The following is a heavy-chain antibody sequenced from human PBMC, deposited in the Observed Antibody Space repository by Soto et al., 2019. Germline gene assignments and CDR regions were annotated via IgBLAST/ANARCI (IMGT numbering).Heavy chain of an antibody. Sequence: PGGSLRLSCAASGFTFNTYSMNWVRQAPGKGPEWISYITSSSTTIYYADSVKGRFTISRDNAKNSLYLQMNSLRDEDTAVYYCARDNGLAGSFDPWGPGTLVTVSS. CDR1: GFTFNTYS. J-gene: IGHJ5*02. CDR3: ARDNGLAGSFDP. CDR2: ITSSSTTI. V-gene: IGHV3-48*02. D-gene: IGHD6-13*01.